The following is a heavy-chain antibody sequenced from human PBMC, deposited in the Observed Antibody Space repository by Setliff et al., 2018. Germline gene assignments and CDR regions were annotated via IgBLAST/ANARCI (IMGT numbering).Heavy chain of an antibody. CDR3: AISSLSICSGGSCPNAFDI. J-gene: IGHJ3*02. V-gene: IGHV1-2*02. Sequence: ASVKVSCKASAKTFTAYYVHWVRQAPGQGLEWMGWINPNSGGTNYAQKFQGRVTMAWDTSISTAYMDLSRLTSDDTATYYCAISSLSICSGGSCPNAFDIWGQGTMVTVSS. D-gene: IGHD2-15*01. CDR2: INPNSGGT. CDR1: AKTFTAYY.